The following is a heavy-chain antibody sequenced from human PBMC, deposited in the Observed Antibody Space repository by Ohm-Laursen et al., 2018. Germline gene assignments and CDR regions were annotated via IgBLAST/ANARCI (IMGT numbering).Heavy chain of an antibody. CDR1: GFTFSTYG. CDR2: ISDSGTTT. D-gene: IGHD5-12*01. J-gene: IGHJ4*02. CDR3: AKHRSATWMHKRFDN. Sequence: SLRLSCSASGFTFSTYGMNWVRLVPGKGLEWVSSISDSGTTTYCADPVKGRFTISRDNPKSMVFLQMSSLRAEDTALYYCAKHRSATWMHKRFDNWGQGTLVAVSS. V-gene: IGHV3-23*01.